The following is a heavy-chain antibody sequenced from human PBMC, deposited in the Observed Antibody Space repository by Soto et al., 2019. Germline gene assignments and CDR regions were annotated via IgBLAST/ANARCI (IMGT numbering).Heavy chain of an antibody. Sequence: EVQLLESGGGLVQPGGSLRLSCAASGFTFSSYAMSWVRQAPGKGLEWVSAISGSGGSTYYADSVKGRFTISRDNSKNTLYLQMNSLRAEDTAVYYCAKFSNLITMVRGVMGVDDYWGQGTLVTVSS. D-gene: IGHD3-10*01. CDR3: AKFSNLITMVRGVMGVDDY. V-gene: IGHV3-23*01. CDR1: GFTFSSYA. J-gene: IGHJ4*02. CDR2: ISGSGGST.